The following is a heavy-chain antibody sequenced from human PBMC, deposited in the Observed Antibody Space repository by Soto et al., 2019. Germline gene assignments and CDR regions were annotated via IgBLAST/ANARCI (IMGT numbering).Heavy chain of an antibody. CDR3: ARASLEMATIPNWFDP. J-gene: IGHJ5*02. V-gene: IGHV1-69*01. CDR2: IIPIFGTA. CDR1: GGTFSSYA. Sequence: QVQLVQSGAEVKKPGSSVKVSCKASGGTFSSYAISWVRQAPGQGLEWMGGIIPIFGTANYAQKFQGRVTIPADESPSTAYMELRSLRSEDTAVYYCARASLEMATIPNWFDPWGQGTLVTVSS. D-gene: IGHD5-12*01.